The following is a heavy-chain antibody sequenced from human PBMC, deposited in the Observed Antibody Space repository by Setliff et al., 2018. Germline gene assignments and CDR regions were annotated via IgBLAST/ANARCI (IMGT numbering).Heavy chain of an antibody. CDR2: ISAYNGNT. Sequence: ASVKVSCKDSGYTFTSYGISWVRQAPGQGLEWMGWISAYNGNTNYAQKLQGRVTMTTDTSTSTAYMELRSLRSDDTAVYYCARLQRVDTAMANTLFYYNYGMDVWGQGTTVTVSS. CDR3: ARLQRVDTAMANTLFYYNYGMDV. J-gene: IGHJ6*02. D-gene: IGHD5-18*01. V-gene: IGHV1-18*01. CDR1: GYTFTSYG.